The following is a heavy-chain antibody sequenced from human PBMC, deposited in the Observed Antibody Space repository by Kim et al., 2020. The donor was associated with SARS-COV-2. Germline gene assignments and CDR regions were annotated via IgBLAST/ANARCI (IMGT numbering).Heavy chain of an antibody. J-gene: IGHJ4*02. CDR3: ARDWYCSGGSCYFEDY. D-gene: IGHD2-15*01. Sequence: SVKGRFTISRDNAKNSLYLQMNSLRAEDTAVYYCARDWYCSGGSCYFEDYWGQGTLVTVSS. V-gene: IGHV3-11*05.